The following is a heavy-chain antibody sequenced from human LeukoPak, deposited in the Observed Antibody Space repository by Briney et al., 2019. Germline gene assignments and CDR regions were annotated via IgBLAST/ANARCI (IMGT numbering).Heavy chain of an antibody. CDR1: GFTFSSYA. D-gene: IGHD1-26*01. CDR2: ISGSGGST. Sequence: PGGSLRLSCAASGFTFSSYAMSWVRQAPGQGLEWVSAISGSGGSTYYADSVKGRFTISRDNSKNTLYLQMNSLRAEDTAVYYCSKLVGATTSYFDYWGQGTLVTVSS. J-gene: IGHJ4*02. CDR3: SKLVGATTSYFDY. V-gene: IGHV3-23*01.